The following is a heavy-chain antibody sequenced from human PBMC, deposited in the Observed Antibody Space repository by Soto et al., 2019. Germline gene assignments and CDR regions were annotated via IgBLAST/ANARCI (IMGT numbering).Heavy chain of an antibody. CDR2: IYYSGST. D-gene: IGHD5-18*01. J-gene: IGHJ4*02. V-gene: IGHV4-31*03. Sequence: PSETLSLTCTVSGGSISSGAYYWSWIRQHPGKGLEWIGYIYYSGSTYYNPSLKSRVTISVDTPKNQFSLKLSSMTAADTAVYYCARGGVQLWTHNFDYWGQGTQVTVFS. CDR3: ARGGVQLWTHNFDY. CDR1: GGSISSGAYY.